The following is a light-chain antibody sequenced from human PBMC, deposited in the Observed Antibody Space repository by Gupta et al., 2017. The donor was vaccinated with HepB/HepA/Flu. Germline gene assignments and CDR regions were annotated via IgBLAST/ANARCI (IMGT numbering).Light chain of an antibody. J-gene: IGKJ5*01. V-gene: IGKV1-12*01. CDR1: HGISNR. CDR2: TAS. CDR3: QQANGFPLT. Sequence: DLQMTQSPSSLSAAVGATVTITCRASHGISNRLDWYQQKPGEAPKLLIYTASTLKSGVLSRFSGGGSGTDFTLTISNLQPEDFATYYCQQANGFPLTFGQGTRLEIK.